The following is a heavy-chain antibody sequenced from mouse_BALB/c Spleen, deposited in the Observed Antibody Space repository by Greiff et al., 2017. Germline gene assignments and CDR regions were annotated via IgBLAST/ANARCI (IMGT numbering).Heavy chain of an antibody. CDR1: GFSLTDYG. D-gene: IGHD2-14*01. CDR3: AREWNGDYTYDVGFDY. Sequence: VKLQESGPGLVAPSQSLSITCTVSGFSLTDYGVSWIRQPPGKGLEWLGVIWGGGSTYYNSALKSRLSISKDNSKSQVFLKMNSLQTDDTAMYYCAREWNGDYTYDVGFDYWGQGTTLTVSS. V-gene: IGHV2-6-5*01. CDR2: IWGGGST. J-gene: IGHJ2*01.